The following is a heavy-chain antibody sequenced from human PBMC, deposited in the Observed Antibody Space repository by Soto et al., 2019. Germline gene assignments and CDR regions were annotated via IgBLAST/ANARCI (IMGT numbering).Heavy chain of an antibody. J-gene: IGHJ5*02. D-gene: IGHD3-10*02. CDR3: ARELRNVDRSVRVDP. V-gene: IGHV1-18*01. CDR1: GYTFTSYG. CDR2: ISAYNGNT. Sequence: GASVKVSCKASGYTFTSYGISWVRQAPGQGLEWMGWISAYNGNTNYAQKLQGRVTMTTDTSTSTAYMELRSLRSDDTAVYYCARELRNVDRSVRVDPWGQGTLVTVSS.